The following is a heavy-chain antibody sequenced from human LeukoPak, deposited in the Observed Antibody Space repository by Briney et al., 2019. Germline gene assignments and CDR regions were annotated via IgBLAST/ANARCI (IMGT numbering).Heavy chain of an antibody. CDR1: GFTFSSYW. Sequence: PGGSLRLSCAASGFTFSSYWMHWVRQAPGKGLVWVSRINGDGSSTNYADSVKGRFTISRDNAKNTLYLQMNSLRAEDTAVYYCASDSPSGWYSNRPDFWGQGTLVTVSS. V-gene: IGHV3-74*01. D-gene: IGHD6-19*01. J-gene: IGHJ4*02. CDR3: ASDSPSGWYSNRPDF. CDR2: INGDGSST.